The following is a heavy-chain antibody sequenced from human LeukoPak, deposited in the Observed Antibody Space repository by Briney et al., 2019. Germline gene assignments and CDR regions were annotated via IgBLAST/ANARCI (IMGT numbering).Heavy chain of an antibody. D-gene: IGHD6-13*01. CDR3: AKVRNTTTWYLGS. Sequence: PGGSLRLSCVASGFSLTSYAMSWVRQAPGKGLEWVSGSAENTYYADSVKGRFTISRDNSKNTLYLQMNSLRAEDTAVYYCAKVRNTTTWYLGSWGQGTLVTVSS. CDR1: GFSLTSYA. J-gene: IGHJ5*01. V-gene: IGHV3-23*01. CDR2: SAENT.